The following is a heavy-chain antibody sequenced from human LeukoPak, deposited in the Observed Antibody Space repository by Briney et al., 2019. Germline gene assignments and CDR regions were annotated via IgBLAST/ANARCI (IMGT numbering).Heavy chain of an antibody. V-gene: IGHV1-69*06. J-gene: IGHJ4*02. D-gene: IGHD3-10*01. CDR3: ARVPPLSYYGSGVRADY. CDR2: IIPIFGTA. CDR1: GGTFSSYA. Sequence: SVKVSCKASGGTFSSYAISWVRQAPGQGLEWMGRIIPIFGTANYAQKFQGRVTITADKSTSTAYMDLSSLRSEDTAVYYCARVPPLSYYGSGVRADYWGQGTLVTVSS.